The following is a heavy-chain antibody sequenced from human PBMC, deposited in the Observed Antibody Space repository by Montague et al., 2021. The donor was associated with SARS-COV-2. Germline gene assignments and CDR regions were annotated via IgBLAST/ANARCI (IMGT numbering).Heavy chain of an antibody. CDR1: GFSLNTNGMG. Sequence: PALVKLTQTLTLTCTVSGFSLNTNGMGVGWIRQPPGEAPAWLALIYWDDDKRYSPSLKTRLTITKDTSRNQVVLTMTNVDPGDTGTYFCARYTSRMYGSFDYWGQGALVSVSS. V-gene: IGHV2-5*02. J-gene: IGHJ4*02. CDR3: ARYTSRMYGSFDY. CDR2: IYWDDDK. D-gene: IGHD3-16*02.